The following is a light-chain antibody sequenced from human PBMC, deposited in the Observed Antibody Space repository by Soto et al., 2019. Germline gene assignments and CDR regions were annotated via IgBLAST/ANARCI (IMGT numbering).Light chain of an antibody. J-gene: IGKJ5*01. CDR1: QSVSSY. CDR2: DAS. CDR3: QQRSNWPPILT. V-gene: IGKV3-11*01. Sequence: EIVLTQSPATLSLSPGERATLSCRASQSVSSYLAWYQQKPGQAPRLLIYDASNRATGIPARFSGSGSGTDFTPTISSLEPEDFAVYYCQQRSNWPPILTFGQGTRLEIK.